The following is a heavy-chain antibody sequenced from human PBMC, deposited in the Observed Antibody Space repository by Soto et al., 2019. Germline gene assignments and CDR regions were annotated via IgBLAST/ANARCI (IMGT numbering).Heavy chain of an antibody. V-gene: IGHV4-39*01. Sequence: SETLSLTCTVSGGSISSSSYYWGWIRQPPGKGLEWIGSIYYSGSTYYNPSLKSRVTISVDTPKNQFSLKLSSVTAADTAVYYCARCPHGYSSFYYYYYMDVWGKGTTVT. CDR2: IYYSGST. CDR1: GGSISSSSYY. CDR3: ARCPHGYSSFYYYYYMDV. D-gene: IGHD5-18*01. J-gene: IGHJ6*03.